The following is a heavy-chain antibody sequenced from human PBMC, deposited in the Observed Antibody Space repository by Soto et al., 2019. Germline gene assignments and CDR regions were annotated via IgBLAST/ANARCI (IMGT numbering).Heavy chain of an antibody. CDR3: RRGSYKLVESLSTDY. V-gene: IGHV3-48*02. J-gene: IGHJ4*02. Sequence: EVQLVESGGGLIQPGGSLRLSCAASGFTFSSYSMNWVRQAPGKGLEWVSYISSSSSTIYYADSVKGRFTIFRDNAKNSLYLLMNSLRDEDTAVYYCRRGSYKLVESLSTDYWGQRTLVTVSS. D-gene: IGHD3-3*01. CDR2: ISSSSSTI. CDR1: GFTFSSYS.